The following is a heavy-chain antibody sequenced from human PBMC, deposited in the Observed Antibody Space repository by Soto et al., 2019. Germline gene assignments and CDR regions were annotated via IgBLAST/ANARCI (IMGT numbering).Heavy chain of an antibody. CDR2: ISGTSDYI. CDR3: ARDGPRTISKSLDV. Sequence: PGGSLRLSCAASGFTFSSYSMNWVRQAPGRGLGWVAAISGTSDYIYYADSVKGRFTISRDNAKTSLYIQMNSLRDEDTTVYYCARDGPRTISKSLDVWGQGTTVTVSS. CDR1: GFTFSSYS. J-gene: IGHJ6*02. V-gene: IGHV3-21*01. D-gene: IGHD3-3*01.